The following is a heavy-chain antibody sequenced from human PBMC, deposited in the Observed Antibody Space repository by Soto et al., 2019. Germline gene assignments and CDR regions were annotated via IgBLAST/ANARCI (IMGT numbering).Heavy chain of an antibody. J-gene: IGHJ4*02. D-gene: IGHD6-19*01. CDR1: GFTFSSYG. V-gene: IGHV3-33*01. CDR3: ARQGAVAGTGDY. CDR2: IWYDGGNK. Sequence: QVQLVESGGGVVQPGRSLRLSCAASGFTFSSYGMHWVRQAPGKGLEWVAVIWYDGGNKYYADSVKGRFTISRDNSKNTLYLQMNSLRAEDTAVYYCARQGAVAGTGDYWGQGTLVTVSS.